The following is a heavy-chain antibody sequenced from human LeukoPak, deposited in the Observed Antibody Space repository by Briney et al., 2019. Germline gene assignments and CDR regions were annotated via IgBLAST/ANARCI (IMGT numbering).Heavy chain of an antibody. J-gene: IGHJ4*02. CDR3: ARRLSTRLLYYFDY. V-gene: IGHV1-69*10. D-gene: IGHD2-2*01. CDR2: VIPIFGVT. Sequence: GASLKVSSKASGGTSISYAISWVRHAPGEGLEWMGGVIPIFGVTNYAQQIQGRVTTTTDKYSSTAYMERSSRRAEDTAVYYCARRLSTRLLYYFDYWGQGTLVTVSA. CDR1: GGTSISYA.